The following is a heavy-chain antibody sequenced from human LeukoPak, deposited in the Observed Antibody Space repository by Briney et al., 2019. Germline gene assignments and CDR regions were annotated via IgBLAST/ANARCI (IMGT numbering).Heavy chain of an antibody. CDR2: ITSSSRSI. D-gene: IGHD3-16*01. J-gene: IGHJ4*02. Sequence: GGALRLSCAASGFTFSSYSMTWGRQAPGKGLEWVSSITSSSRSIYYADSVKARFTISRDNAKNSLYLQMNSLRAEDTAVYYCARDRGERPFDYWGQGTLVTVSS. V-gene: IGHV3-21*01. CDR3: ARDRGERPFDY. CDR1: GFTFSSYS.